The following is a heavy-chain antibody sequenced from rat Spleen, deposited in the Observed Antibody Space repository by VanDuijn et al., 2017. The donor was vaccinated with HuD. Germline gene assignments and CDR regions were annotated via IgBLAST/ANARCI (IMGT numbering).Heavy chain of an antibody. V-gene: IGHV5-7*01. CDR3: ARRGFGASFDY. D-gene: IGHD4-1*01. Sequence: EVQLVESGGGLVQPGRSLKLSCAASGFTFSYYYMAWVRQAPKKGLEWVASIIYDGSRTYYRDSVKGRFTISRDNAKSTLYLQMDSLRSEDTATYYCARRGFGASFDYWGQGVMVTVSS. J-gene: IGHJ2*01. CDR1: GFTFSYYY. CDR2: IIYDGSRT.